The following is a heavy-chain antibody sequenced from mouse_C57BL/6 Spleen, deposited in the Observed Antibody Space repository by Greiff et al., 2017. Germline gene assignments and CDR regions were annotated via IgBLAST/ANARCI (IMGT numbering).Heavy chain of an antibody. V-gene: IGHV2-2*01. J-gene: IGHJ4*01. D-gene: IGHD2-4*01. CDR2: IWSGGST. CDR3: ARNYDDYDLGAMDY. Sequence: VQLQQSGPGLVQPSQSLSITCPVSGFSLTSYGVHWVRQSPGKGLEWLGVIWSGGSTDYNAAFISRLSISKDNSKSQVFFKMNSLQADDTAIYYCARNYDDYDLGAMDYWGQGTSVTVSS. CDR1: GFSLTSYG.